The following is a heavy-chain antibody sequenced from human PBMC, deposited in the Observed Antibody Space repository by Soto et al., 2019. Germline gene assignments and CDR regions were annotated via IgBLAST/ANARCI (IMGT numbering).Heavy chain of an antibody. J-gene: IGHJ6*02. CDR3: ARESFDISGWSSYGIDV. Sequence: QVQLQESGPGLVKPSQTLSLTCTVSGGSISSGGYYWSWIRQHPGKGLEWIGYIYYSGSTYYNPPLKSRVTISVDTSRNQFSLKLSSVTAADTAVYYCARESFDISGWSSYGIDVWGQGTTVTVSS. V-gene: IGHV4-31*03. D-gene: IGHD6-19*01. CDR1: GGSISSGGYY. CDR2: IYYSGST.